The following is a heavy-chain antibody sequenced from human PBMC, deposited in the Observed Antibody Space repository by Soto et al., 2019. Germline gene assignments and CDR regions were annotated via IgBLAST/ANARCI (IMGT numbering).Heavy chain of an antibody. J-gene: IGHJ4*02. D-gene: IGHD5-12*01. V-gene: IGHV3-9*01. CDR1: GFTFYDYA. CDR2: ISWNSGSI. CDR3: AKDMGYDLSPLGYFDY. Sequence: EVQLVESGGGLVQPGRSLRLSCAASGFTFYDYAMHWVRQAPGKGMEWVSGISWNSGSIGYAESVKGQFTISRDNATNSLYLQMNSLRSEDTALYYCAKDMGYDLSPLGYFDYWGQGTLVTFSS.